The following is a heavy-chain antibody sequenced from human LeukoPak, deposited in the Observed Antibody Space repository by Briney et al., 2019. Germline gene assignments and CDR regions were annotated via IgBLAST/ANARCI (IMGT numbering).Heavy chain of an antibody. Sequence: SETLSLTCTVSGASISDHYWNWIRQPPGKGLEWIGYLHYSGSTDYNPSLKSRVTTSVDTSNNQFSLRLNSVTAADTAVYFCARHDDYSRAFDIWGQGTMITVSS. CDR3: ARHDDYSRAFDI. D-gene: IGHD4-11*01. V-gene: IGHV4-59*08. J-gene: IGHJ3*02. CDR2: LHYSGST. CDR1: GASISDHY.